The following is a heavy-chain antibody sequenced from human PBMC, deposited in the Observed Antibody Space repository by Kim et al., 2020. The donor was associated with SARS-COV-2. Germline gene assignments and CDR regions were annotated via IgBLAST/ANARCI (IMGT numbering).Heavy chain of an antibody. J-gene: IGHJ4*02. CDR3: ARDPRITIFGVVINGGFDY. CDR1: GGSISSSNW. Sequence: SETLSLTCAVSGGSISSSNWWSWVRQPPGKGLEWIGEIYHSGSTNYNPSLKSRVTISVDKSKNQFSLKLSSVTAADTAVYYCARDPRITIFGVVINGGFDYWGQGTLVTVSS. CDR2: IYHSGST. V-gene: IGHV4-4*02. D-gene: IGHD3-3*01.